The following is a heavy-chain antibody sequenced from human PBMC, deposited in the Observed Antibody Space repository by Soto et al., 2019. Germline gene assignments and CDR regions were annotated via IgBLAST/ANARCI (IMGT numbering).Heavy chain of an antibody. Sequence: LSLTCAISGDSVSSNSAAWNWIRQSPSRGLEWLGRTYYRSKWYNDYAVSVKSRITVKPDTSKNQFSLQLDSVTPEDTAVYYCARDGSNWFDSWGQGTLVTVSS. J-gene: IGHJ5*01. CDR1: GDSVSSNSAA. CDR3: ARDGSNWFDS. CDR2: TYYRSKWYN. D-gene: IGHD3-10*01. V-gene: IGHV6-1*01.